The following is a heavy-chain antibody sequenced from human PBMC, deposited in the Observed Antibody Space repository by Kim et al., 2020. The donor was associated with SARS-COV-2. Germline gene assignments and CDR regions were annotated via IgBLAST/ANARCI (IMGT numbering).Heavy chain of an antibody. CDR1: GFTFSSYA. V-gene: IGHV3-30*04. CDR2: ISYDGSNK. Sequence: GGSLRLSCAASGFTFSSYAMHWVRQAPGKGLEWVAVISYDGSNKYYADSVKGRFTISRDNSKNTLYLQMNSLRAEDTAVYYCARGNIVVVPAASGYGMDVWGQGTTVTVSS. CDR3: ARGNIVVVPAASGYGMDV. D-gene: IGHD2-2*01. J-gene: IGHJ6*02.